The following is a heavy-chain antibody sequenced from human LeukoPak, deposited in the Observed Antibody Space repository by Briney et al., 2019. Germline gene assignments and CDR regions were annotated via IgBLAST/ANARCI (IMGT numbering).Heavy chain of an antibody. CDR1: GFTFSSYW. V-gene: IGHV3-7*01. D-gene: IGHD3-10*01. CDR3: ARGQPLIYGSGSYYPPLSFDY. J-gene: IGHJ4*02. Sequence: PGGSLRLSCAASGFTFSSYWMSWVRQAPGKGLEWVANIKQDGSEKYYVDSVKGRFTISRDNAKNSLYLQMNSLRAEDTAVYYCARGQPLIYGSGSYYPPLSFDYWGQGTLVTVSS. CDR2: IKQDGSEK.